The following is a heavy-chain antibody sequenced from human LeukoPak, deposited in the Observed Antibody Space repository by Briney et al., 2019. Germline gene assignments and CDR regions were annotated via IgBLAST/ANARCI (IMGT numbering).Heavy chain of an antibody. J-gene: IGHJ4*02. CDR3: ARTITMVRGVTLVAHDY. V-gene: IGHV4-59*08. CDR1: GGSISSYY. CDR2: IYYSGST. D-gene: IGHD3-10*01. Sequence: SETLSLTCTVSGGSISSYYWSWIRQPPGKGLEWIGYIYYSGSTNYNPSLKSRVTISVDTSKNQFSLKLSSVTAADTAVYYCARTITMVRGVTLVAHDYWGQGTLVTVS.